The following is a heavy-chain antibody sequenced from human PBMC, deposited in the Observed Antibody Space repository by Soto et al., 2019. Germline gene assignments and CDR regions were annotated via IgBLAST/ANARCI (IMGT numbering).Heavy chain of an antibody. D-gene: IGHD1-7*01. CDR3: ARLNAGTTYYYYGMDV. CDR1: VASVSSSSYY. CDR2: IYYSGST. Sequence: SEDLSLTCTVSVASVSSSSYYGGWIRHAPGKGLEWIGSIYYSGSTYYNPSLKSRVTISVDTSKNQFSLKLSSVTAADTAVYYCARLNAGTTYYYYGMDVWGQGTTVT. J-gene: IGHJ6*02. V-gene: IGHV4-39*01.